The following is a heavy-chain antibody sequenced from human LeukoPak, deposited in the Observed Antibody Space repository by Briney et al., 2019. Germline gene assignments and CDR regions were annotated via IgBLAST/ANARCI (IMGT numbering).Heavy chain of an antibody. D-gene: IGHD1-1*01. CDR3: VVDFQYNSP. Sequence: PGGSLRLSCAASGLTFRNYWMHWVRHVPGKGLVWVSGINSDGRSTVYADSVKGRFTISRDNAKNTLYLQMNMPRIEDMAVYYCVVDFQYNSPWGQGTLVTVSS. CDR2: INSDGRST. J-gene: IGHJ5*02. CDR1: GLTFRNYW. V-gene: IGHV3-74*01.